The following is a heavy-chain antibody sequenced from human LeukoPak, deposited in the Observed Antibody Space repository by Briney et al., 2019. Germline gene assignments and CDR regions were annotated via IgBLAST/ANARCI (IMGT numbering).Heavy chain of an antibody. CDR2: IHGSDDTT. CDR3: AKDLFRWSFDF. J-gene: IGHJ4*02. D-gene: IGHD4-23*01. Sequence: GGSLRLSCAASGFTFSRNAMTWVRQAPGKGMEWVSAIHGSDDTTHYADSVKGRFTISRDKSKNTLYLLMNSLRADDTAVYYCAKDLFRWSFDFWGQGTLVTVSS. V-gene: IGHV3-23*01. CDR1: GFTFSRNA.